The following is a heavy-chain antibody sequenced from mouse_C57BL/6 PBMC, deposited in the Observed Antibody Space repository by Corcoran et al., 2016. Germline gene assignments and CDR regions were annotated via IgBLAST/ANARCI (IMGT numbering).Heavy chain of an antibody. Sequence: QVQLKQSGAELVRPGASVKLSCKASGYTFTDYYINWVKQRPGQGLEWIARIYPGSGKTYYNEKFKGKATLTAEKSHSTAYMQLSSLTSEDSAVYFCARGYYGNSAMDYWGQGTSVTVSS. CDR3: ARGYYGNSAMDY. CDR2: IYPGSGKT. D-gene: IGHD2-1*01. V-gene: IGHV1-76*01. J-gene: IGHJ4*01. CDR1: GYTFTDYY.